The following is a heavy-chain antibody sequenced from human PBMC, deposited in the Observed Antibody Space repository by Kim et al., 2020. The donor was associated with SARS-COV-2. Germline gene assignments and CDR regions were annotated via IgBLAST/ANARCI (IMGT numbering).Heavy chain of an antibody. CDR3: ARGSSQKYYYYGMDV. J-gene: IGHJ6*02. D-gene: IGHD6-6*01. V-gene: IGHV1-24*01. Sequence: QKFQCRVTMTEDTSTDTAYMELGSLRSEDTAVYYCARGSSQKYYYYGMDVWGQGTTVTVSS.